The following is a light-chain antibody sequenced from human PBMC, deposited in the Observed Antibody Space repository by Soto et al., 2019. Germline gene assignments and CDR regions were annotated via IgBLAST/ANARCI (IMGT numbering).Light chain of an antibody. J-gene: IGKJ2*01. Sequence: EIVMTQSPATLSVSPGERATLSCRVSQSVSSNLAWYQQKPGQAPRLLIYGASTRATGIPSRFSGSGSGTEFTLTISSLHSEDFAVYYCQQYNNWPRTFGQGTKLEIK. CDR1: QSVSSN. CDR2: GAS. CDR3: QQYNNWPRT. V-gene: IGKV3-15*01.